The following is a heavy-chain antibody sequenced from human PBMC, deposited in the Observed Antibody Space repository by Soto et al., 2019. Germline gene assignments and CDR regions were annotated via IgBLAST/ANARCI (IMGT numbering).Heavy chain of an antibody. D-gene: IGHD3-10*01. J-gene: IGHJ4*02. CDR3: ARGEGGMVRGRTAKNTLDY. Sequence: QVQLVESGGGVVQPGRSLRLSCAASGFTFSSYAMHWVRQAPGKGLEWVAVISYDGSNKYYADSVKGRFTISRDNSKNTLYLQMNSLRAEDTAVYYCARGEGGMVRGRTAKNTLDYWGQGTLVTVSS. CDR2: ISYDGSNK. CDR1: GFTFSSYA. V-gene: IGHV3-30-3*01.